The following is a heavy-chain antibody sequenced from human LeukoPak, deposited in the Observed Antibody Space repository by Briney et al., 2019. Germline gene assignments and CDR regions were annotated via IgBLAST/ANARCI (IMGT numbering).Heavy chain of an antibody. CDR1: GFTFSTYW. CDR3: TSGNYFDS. V-gene: IGHV3-7*01. D-gene: IGHD1-26*01. Sequence: PGGSLRLSCAASGFTFSTYWMSCVRQAPGKGLEWVANIKQDGSEKYYVDSVKGRFTISRDNAKNSLYLQMNSLRAEDTAVYYCTSGNYFDSWGQGTLVTVSS. J-gene: IGHJ4*02. CDR2: IKQDGSEK.